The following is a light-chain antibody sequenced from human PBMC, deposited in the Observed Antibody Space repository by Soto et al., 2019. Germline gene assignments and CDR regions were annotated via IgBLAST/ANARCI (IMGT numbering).Light chain of an antibody. CDR1: SSDVGGYNY. V-gene: IGLV2-14*03. Sequence: QSVLTQPASVSGSPGQSITISCTGTSSDVGGYNYVSWYQLRPGKAPKLIISDVSDRPSGVSDRFSGAKSGNTASLTISGLLAGDEGDYYCSSYTGSSTVYVFGSGTKLTVL. CDR3: SSYTGSSTVYV. J-gene: IGLJ1*01. CDR2: DVS.